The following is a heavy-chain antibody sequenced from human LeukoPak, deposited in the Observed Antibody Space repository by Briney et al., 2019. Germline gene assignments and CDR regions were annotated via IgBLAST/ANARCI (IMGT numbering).Heavy chain of an antibody. D-gene: IGHD2-15*01. V-gene: IGHV2-5*02. CDR2: IYWDDDK. CDR1: GFSLSTSQVG. J-gene: IGHJ5*02. Sequence: SGPTLVNPTQTLTLTCTFSGFSLSTSQVGVGWIRQPPGKALEWLALIYWDDDKRYSPSLKSSLTITKASSKNQEVLTMTNMDPVDTATYYCARRPLVAAANWFDPWGQGTLVIVSS. CDR3: ARRPLVAAANWFDP.